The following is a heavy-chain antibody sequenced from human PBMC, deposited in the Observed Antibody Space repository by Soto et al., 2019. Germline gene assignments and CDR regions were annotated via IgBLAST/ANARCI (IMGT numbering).Heavy chain of an antibody. CDR2: IKSKTDGGTT. V-gene: IGHV3-15*07. CDR1: VFTFSKAW. CDR3: TTLAMPNKSRVY. J-gene: IGHJ4*02. D-gene: IGHD2-2*01. Sequence: GGSLRLSCAASVFTFSKAWMNWVRQAPGKGLEWVGRIKSKTDGGTTDYAAPVKGRFTISRDDSKNTLYLQMNSLKTEDTAVYYCTTLAMPNKSRVYWGQGTLVTVSS.